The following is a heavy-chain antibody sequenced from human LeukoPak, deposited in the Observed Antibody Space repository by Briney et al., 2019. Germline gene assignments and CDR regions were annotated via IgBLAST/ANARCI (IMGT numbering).Heavy chain of an antibody. Sequence: ASVKVSCKASGYTFTSYYMHWVRQAPGQGLEWMGIINPSGGSTSYAQKFQGRFTMTRDTSTSTIYMELSSLRSEDTAVYYCARERITILGVSLEGGFDPWGQGTLVTVSS. V-gene: IGHV1-46*01. D-gene: IGHD3-3*01. CDR1: GYTFTSYY. CDR3: ARERITILGVSLEGGFDP. J-gene: IGHJ5*02. CDR2: INPSGGST.